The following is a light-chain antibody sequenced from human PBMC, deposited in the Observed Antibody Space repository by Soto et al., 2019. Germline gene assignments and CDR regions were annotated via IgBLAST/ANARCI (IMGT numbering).Light chain of an antibody. Sequence: EIGLTQSPGTLSLSPGERATLSCRASQSVSSSYLAWYQQKPGQAPRLLIYGASSRATGIPDRFSGSGSGTDFTLTISRLEPEDFAVYYGQQYGSSPPLTFGGGTKVEIK. CDR2: GAS. V-gene: IGKV3-20*01. CDR3: QQYGSSPPLT. CDR1: QSVSSSY. J-gene: IGKJ4*01.